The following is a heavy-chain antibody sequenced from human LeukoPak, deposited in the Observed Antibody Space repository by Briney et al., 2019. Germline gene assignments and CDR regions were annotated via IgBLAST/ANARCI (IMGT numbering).Heavy chain of an antibody. J-gene: IGHJ4*02. CDR1: GFTVSSNY. CDR2: IYSGGST. CDR3: ARHVSPAALLDY. D-gene: IGHD2/OR15-2a*01. Sequence: PGGSLRLSCAASGFTVSSNYMSWVRQAPGKGLEWVSVIYSGGSTYYADSVKGRFTISRDNSKNTLYLQMNSLRAEDTAVYYCARHVSPAALLDYWGQGTLVTVSS. V-gene: IGHV3-66*04.